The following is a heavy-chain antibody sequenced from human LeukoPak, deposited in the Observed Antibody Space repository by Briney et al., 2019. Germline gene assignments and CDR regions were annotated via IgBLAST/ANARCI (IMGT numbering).Heavy chain of an antibody. D-gene: IGHD2-2*01. J-gene: IGHJ4*02. CDR2: IYSGGST. V-gene: IGHV3-53*05. Sequence: GGSLRLSCAASGFTVSSNYMSWVRQAPGKGLEWVSVIYSGGSTYYADSVKGRFTISRDNSKNTLYLQMNSLRAEDTTVYYCAKTLYCTGTSCSGYFDYWGQGTLVSVSS. CDR3: AKTLYCTGTSCSGYFDY. CDR1: GFTVSSNY.